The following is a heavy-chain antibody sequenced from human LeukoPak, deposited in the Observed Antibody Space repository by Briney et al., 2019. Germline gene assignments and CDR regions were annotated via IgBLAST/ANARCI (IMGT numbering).Heavy chain of an antibody. CDR1: GFTFSDYA. Sequence: PGGSLRLSCAASGFTFSDYAMNWVRQAPGKGLEWVSTISGSGSNTYYADSVKGRFAISRDSSKNTLYLQMNSLRAEDTAVYYCARSSDSSSLQYFQHWGQGTMVTVSS. J-gene: IGHJ3*01. CDR3: ARSSDSSSLQYFQH. V-gene: IGHV3-23*01. CDR2: ISGSGSNT. D-gene: IGHD6-6*01.